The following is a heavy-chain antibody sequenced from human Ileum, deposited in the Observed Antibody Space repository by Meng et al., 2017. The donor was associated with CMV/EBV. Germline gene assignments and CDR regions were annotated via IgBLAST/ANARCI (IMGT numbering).Heavy chain of an antibody. CDR2: IDSDGSRI. D-gene: IGHD1-14*01. CDR1: GFNFNTYW. CDR3: ASGIRLTGS. Sequence: GGSLRLSCAASGFNFNTYWMHWVRQAPGKGLVWVSRIDSDGSRIDYADSVKGRFTISRDNTKNTLYLQMDSLRDEDTALYFCASGIRLTGSWGQGTLVTVSS. V-gene: IGHV3-74*01. J-gene: IGHJ1*01.